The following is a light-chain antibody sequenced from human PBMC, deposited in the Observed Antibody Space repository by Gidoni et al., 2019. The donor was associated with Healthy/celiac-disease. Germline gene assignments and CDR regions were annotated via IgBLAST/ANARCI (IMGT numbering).Light chain of an antibody. CDR3: QQYGSSPWT. J-gene: IGKJ1*01. Sequence: EIVLTQSPGTLSFSPGERATLACRASQSVSSSYLAWYQQKPGQAPRRLIYGASSRATGIPDRFSGSGSGTDFTLTISRLEPEDFAVYYCQQYGSSPWTFGQXTKVEIK. CDR1: QSVSSSY. CDR2: GAS. V-gene: IGKV3-20*01.